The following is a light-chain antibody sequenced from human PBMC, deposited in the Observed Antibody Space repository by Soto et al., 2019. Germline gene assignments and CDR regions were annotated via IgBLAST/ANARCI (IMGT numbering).Light chain of an antibody. V-gene: IGKV3D-11*01. J-gene: IGKJ4*01. Sequence: EIVMTQSPATLSVSPGEIATLSCRASQDIRSSLAWYQQKPGQAPRLLIYGASNRATGIPARFSGSGSGTDFTLTISSLEPEDFAVYYCQQRSNWPLTFGGGTKVDIK. CDR3: QQRSNWPLT. CDR1: QDIRSS. CDR2: GAS.